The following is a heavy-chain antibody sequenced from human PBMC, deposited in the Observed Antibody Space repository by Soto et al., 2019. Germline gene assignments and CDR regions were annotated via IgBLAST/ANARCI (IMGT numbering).Heavy chain of an antibody. D-gene: IGHD5-12*01. CDR2: IIPPLDIA. CDR1: GYTFANYH. Sequence: ASVKVSCKASGYTFANYHMHWVRQAPGQGLEWMGRIIPPLDIANYAQKFQGRVTITADKSTSTAYMELSSLRSEDTAVYYCVRDSPIGSTYSGYDGIDYWG. CDR3: VRDSPIGSTYSGYDGIDY. V-gene: IGHV1-69*04. J-gene: IGHJ4*01.